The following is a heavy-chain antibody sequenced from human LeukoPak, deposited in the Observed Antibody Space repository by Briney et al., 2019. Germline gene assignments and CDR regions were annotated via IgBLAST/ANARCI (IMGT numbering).Heavy chain of an antibody. D-gene: IGHD6-13*01. J-gene: IGHJ3*01. Sequence: SETLSLTCTVSGGSISSYYWSWIRQPPGKGLEWIGHLYYTGSTNYNPSLKSRVIISVDTSRNQFSLKLSSVTAADTAVYYCARSLTSNWYDGAFDVWGQGTMVTVSS. CDR1: GGSISSYY. V-gene: IGHV4-59*01. CDR2: LYYTGST. CDR3: ARSLTSNWYDGAFDV.